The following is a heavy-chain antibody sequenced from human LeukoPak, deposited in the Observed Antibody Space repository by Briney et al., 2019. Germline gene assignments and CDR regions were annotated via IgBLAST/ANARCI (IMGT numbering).Heavy chain of an antibody. V-gene: IGHV3-53*01. D-gene: IGHD6-13*01. Sequence: GGSLCLSCASSGFIVGSNYMSWVRPAPGKGLEWVSVIYSGGSTYYADSVKGRFTISTDNSKNNLYLQMNSLRAEDTAVYYCARAAGTGWFDPWGQGTLVTVSS. J-gene: IGHJ5*02. CDR1: GFIVGSNY. CDR3: ARAAGTGWFDP. CDR2: IYSGGST.